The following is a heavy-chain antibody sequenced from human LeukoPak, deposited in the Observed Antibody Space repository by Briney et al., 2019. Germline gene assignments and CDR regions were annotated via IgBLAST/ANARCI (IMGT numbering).Heavy chain of an antibody. J-gene: IGHJ5*02. CDR3: ARYRYYGSGDWFDP. Sequence: PSETLSLTCGVYGGSFSGYYWSWIRQPPGKGLEWIGYIYYSGSTNYNPSLKSRVTISVDTSKNQFSLKLSSVTAADTAVYYCARYRYYGSGDWFDPWGQGTLVTVSS. D-gene: IGHD3-10*01. CDR1: GGSFSGYY. V-gene: IGHV4-59*01. CDR2: IYYSGST.